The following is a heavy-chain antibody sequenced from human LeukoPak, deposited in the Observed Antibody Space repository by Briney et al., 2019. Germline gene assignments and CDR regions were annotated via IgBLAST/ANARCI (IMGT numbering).Heavy chain of an antibody. J-gene: IGHJ4*02. CDR1: GFTFSNYA. CDR3: AKDDGYSSGRGY. D-gene: IGHD6-19*01. Sequence: GGSLRLSCAASGFTFSNYAMHWVRQAPGKGLEWVAVISYDGSNKYYADSVKGRFTISRDNSKNTLYLQMNSLRAEDTAVYYCAKDDGYSSGRGYWGQGTLVTVSS. V-gene: IGHV3-30*18. CDR2: ISYDGSNK.